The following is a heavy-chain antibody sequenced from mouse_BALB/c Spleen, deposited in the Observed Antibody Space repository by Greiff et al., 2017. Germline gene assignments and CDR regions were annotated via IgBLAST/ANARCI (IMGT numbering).Heavy chain of an antibody. V-gene: IGHV5-17*02. Sequence: EVKLMESGGGLVQPGGSRKLSCAASGFTFSSFGMHWVRQAPEKGLEWVAYISSGSSTIYYADTVKGRFTISRDNPKNTLFLQMTSLRSEDTAMYYCARDGYYSYYYAMDYWGQGTSVTVSS. J-gene: IGHJ4*01. CDR3: ARDGYYSYYYAMDY. CDR1: GFTFSSFG. D-gene: IGHD2-3*01. CDR2: ISSGSSTI.